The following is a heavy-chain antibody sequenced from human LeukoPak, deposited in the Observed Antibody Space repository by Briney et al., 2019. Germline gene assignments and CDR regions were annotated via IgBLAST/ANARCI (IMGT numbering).Heavy chain of an antibody. CDR2: INPNSGGT. J-gene: IGHJ4*02. CDR3: ASGIAAAVAGPFDY. V-gene: IGHV1-2*02. D-gene: IGHD6-13*01. CDR1: GYTFTGYY. Sequence: ASVKVSCKASGYTFTGYYVHWVRQAPGQGLEWMGWINPNSGGTNYAQKLQGRVTMTRDTSISTAYMELSRLRSDGTAVYYCASGIAAAVAGPFDYWGQGTLVTVSS.